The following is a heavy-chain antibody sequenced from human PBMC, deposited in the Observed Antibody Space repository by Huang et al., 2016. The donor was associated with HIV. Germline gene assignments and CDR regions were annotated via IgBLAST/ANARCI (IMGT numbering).Heavy chain of an antibody. D-gene: IGHD6-19*01. V-gene: IGHV1-69*01. CDR3: ARSLYSSGWTYWYFDL. J-gene: IGHJ2*01. CDR2: IIPMFGTA. CDR1: GGTFSSYG. Sequence: QAQLVQSGAEVKKPGSSVKVSCKASGGTFSSYGISWVRQAPGQGLEWRGGIIPMFGTANYAQKFQGRVTITADESTSTAYMELSSLRPEDTAVYYCARSLYSSGWTYWYFDLWGRGTLVTVSS.